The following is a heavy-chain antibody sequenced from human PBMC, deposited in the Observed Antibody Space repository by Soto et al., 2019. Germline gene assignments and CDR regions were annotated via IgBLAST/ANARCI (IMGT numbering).Heavy chain of an antibody. J-gene: IGHJ4*02. V-gene: IGHV3-23*01. CDR1: GFTFSSYA. D-gene: IGHD2-15*01. CDR2: ISGSGGIT. Sequence: EVQLLESGGGLVQPGGSLRLSCAASGFTFSSYAMSWVRQAPGKGLEWVSAISGSGGITYYADSVKGRFTISRDNSKNTLYLQMNSLRAEDTAVYYCAKDLRILYCSGGSCSSIIKGPFDYWGQGTLVTVSS. CDR3: AKDLRILYCSGGSCSSIIKGPFDY.